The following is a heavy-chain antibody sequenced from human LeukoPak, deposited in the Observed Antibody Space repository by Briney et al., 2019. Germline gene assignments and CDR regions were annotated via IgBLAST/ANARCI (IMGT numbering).Heavy chain of an antibody. D-gene: IGHD3-16*01. J-gene: IGHJ5*02. Sequence: ASVKVSCKASGYTFTSYGISWVRQAPGQGLEWMGWISAYNGNTNYAQKLQGRVTMTTDTSTSTAYMELRSLRSDDTAVYYCARAPIMVGGVKNWSDPWGQEPLVTVPS. CDR1: GYTFTSYG. CDR3: ARAPIMVGGVKNWSDP. V-gene: IGHV1-18*01. CDR2: ISAYNGNT.